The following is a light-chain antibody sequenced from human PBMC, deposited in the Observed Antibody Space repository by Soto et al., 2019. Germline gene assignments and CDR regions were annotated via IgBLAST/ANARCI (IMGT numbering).Light chain of an antibody. Sequence: ELTQSPDTLSVSLGERATLSCRASQSVSSSYLAWYQQKPGQAPRLLIYGASSRATGIPDRFSGSGSGTDFTLTISRLEPEDFAVYYCQQYGSSQWTFGQGTKVDIK. CDR1: QSVSSSY. V-gene: IGKV3-20*01. J-gene: IGKJ1*01. CDR2: GAS. CDR3: QQYGSSQWT.